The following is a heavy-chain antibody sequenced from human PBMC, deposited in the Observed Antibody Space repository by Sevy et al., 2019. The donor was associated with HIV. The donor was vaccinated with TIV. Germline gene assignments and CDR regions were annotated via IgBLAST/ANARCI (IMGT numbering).Heavy chain of an antibody. CDR3: ARANHTSWFYHFHYGMDV. V-gene: IGHV4-39*01. Sequence: SETLSLTCSVSGVSISSSSYSWGWIRQPPGKGLEWIGTIYYSGTTYYNPSLKSRVTISVGTSKKQFSLKLSSVTAADTAVYYCARANHTSWFYHFHYGMDVWGQGTTVTVSS. CDR2: IYYSGTT. D-gene: IGHD2-2*01. CDR1: GVSISSSSYS. J-gene: IGHJ6*02.